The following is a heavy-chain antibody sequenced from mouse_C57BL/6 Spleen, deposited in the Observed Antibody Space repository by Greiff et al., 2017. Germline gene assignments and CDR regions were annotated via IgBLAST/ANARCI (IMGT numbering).Heavy chain of an antibody. V-gene: IGHV1-62-2*01. CDR1: GYTFTEYT. CDR2: FYPGSGSI. D-gene: IGHD2-2*01. CDR3: ARERGLPYYFDY. J-gene: IGHJ2*01. Sequence: VQLQESGAELVKPGASVKLSCKASGYTFTEYTIHWVKQRSGQGLEWIGWFYPGSGSITYNEKFKDKATLTADKSSSAVYMELSRLTSEDAAVYFCARERGLPYYFDYWGQGTTLTVSS.